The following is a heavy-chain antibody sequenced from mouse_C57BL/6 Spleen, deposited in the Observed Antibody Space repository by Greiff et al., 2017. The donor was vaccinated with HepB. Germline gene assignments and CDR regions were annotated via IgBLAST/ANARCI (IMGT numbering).Heavy chain of an antibody. CDR2: IDPNSGGT. D-gene: IGHD1-1*01. CDR1: GYTFTSYW. J-gene: IGHJ1*03. Sequence: QVQLQQPGAELVKPGASVKLSCKASGYTFTSYWMHWVKQRPGRGLEWIGRIDPNSGGTKYNEKFKSKATLTVDKPSSTAYMQLSSLTSEDSAVYYCARREATVVATKYWYFDGWGTGTTVTVSS. CDR3: ARREATVVATKYWYFDG. V-gene: IGHV1-72*01.